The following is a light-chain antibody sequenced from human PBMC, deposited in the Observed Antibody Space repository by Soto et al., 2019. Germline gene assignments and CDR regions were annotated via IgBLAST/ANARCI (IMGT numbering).Light chain of an antibody. CDR2: AVS. Sequence: EIVMTQSPVTLSVSPGEGATLYCRASQSVRTNLAWYQQKPGLAPRLLIYAVSTRATGVPARFSGSGSGAEFTLTISSLQSEDFAVYYCQQYHNWPITFGQGTRLEIK. V-gene: IGKV3-15*01. J-gene: IGKJ5*01. CDR1: QSVRTN. CDR3: QQYHNWPIT.